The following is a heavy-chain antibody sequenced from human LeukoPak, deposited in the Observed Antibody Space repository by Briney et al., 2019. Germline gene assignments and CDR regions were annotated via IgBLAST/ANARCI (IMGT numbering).Heavy chain of an antibody. CDR1: GYSFTTYW. J-gene: IGHJ4*02. D-gene: IGHD5-18*01. Sequence: GESLKISYKASGYSFTTYWIGWVRQMPGKGLEWMGIIYPGDSDTRYSPSFQGQVTISADKSISTAYLQWSSLKASDTAMYYCARQGVYSSTDYWGQGTLVTVSS. CDR3: ARQGVYSSTDY. V-gene: IGHV5-51*01. CDR2: IYPGDSDT.